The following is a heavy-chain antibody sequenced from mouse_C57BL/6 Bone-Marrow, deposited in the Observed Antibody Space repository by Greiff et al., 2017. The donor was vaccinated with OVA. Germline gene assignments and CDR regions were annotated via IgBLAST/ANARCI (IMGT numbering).Heavy chain of an antibody. Sequence: SGAELVRPGTSVKMSCKASGYTFTNYWIGWAKQRPGHGLEWIGDIYPGGGYTNYNEKFKGKATLTADKSSSTAYMQFSSLTSEDSAIYYCARYDYDGYFDYWGQGTTLTVSS. CDR3: ARYDYDGYFDY. J-gene: IGHJ2*01. V-gene: IGHV1-63*01. CDR2: IYPGGGYT. CDR1: GYTFTNYW. D-gene: IGHD2-4*01.